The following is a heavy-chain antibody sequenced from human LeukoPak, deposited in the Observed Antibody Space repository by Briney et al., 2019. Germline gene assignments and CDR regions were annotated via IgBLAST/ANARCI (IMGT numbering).Heavy chain of an antibody. V-gene: IGHV3-30*02. Sequence: SGGSLRLSCAASGFTFSSYGMHWVRQAPGKGLEWVSFIRYDGSHKYYADSVKGRFTISRDNSKNTLYLQMSSLRPVDTAVYSCAKRDRTLLWFGELEPRTPMDVWGKGTTVTISS. J-gene: IGHJ6*03. CDR3: AKRDRTLLWFGELEPRTPMDV. CDR1: GFTFSSYG. D-gene: IGHD3-10*01. CDR2: IRYDGSHK.